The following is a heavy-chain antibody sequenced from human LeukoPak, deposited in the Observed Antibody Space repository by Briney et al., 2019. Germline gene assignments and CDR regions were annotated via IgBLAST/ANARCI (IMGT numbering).Heavy chain of an antibody. D-gene: IGHD5-24*01. J-gene: IGHJ3*02. V-gene: IGHV3-9*01. CDR1: GFTFDDYA. CDR3: AKDRRDGYNYGRKADAFDM. Sequence: GGSLRLSCAVSGFTFDDYAMHWVRHVRGKGLEWVSGISWKSGNKGYADSVKGRFTISRDNAKNSLHLQMNRLRGDDTALYYCAKDRRDGYNYGRKADAFDMWGQGTMVTVSS. CDR2: ISWKSGNK.